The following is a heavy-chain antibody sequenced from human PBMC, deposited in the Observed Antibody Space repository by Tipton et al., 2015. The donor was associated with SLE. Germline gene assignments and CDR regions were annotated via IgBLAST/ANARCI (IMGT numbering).Heavy chain of an antibody. V-gene: IGHV3-23*03. Sequence: SLRLSCAASGFTFSSYAMSWVRQAPGRGLEWVSVIYSGGSSTYYADSVKGRFTISRDNSKNTPYLQMNSLRAEDTAVYYCAKGGGNLAIDYWGQGTLVTVSS. CDR1: GFTFSSYA. CDR2: IYSGGSST. CDR3: AKGGGNLAIDY. D-gene: IGHD4-23*01. J-gene: IGHJ4*02.